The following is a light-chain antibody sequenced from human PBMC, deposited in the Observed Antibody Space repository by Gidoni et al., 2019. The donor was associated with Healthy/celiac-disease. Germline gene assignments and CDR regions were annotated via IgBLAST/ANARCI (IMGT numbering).Light chain of an antibody. CDR3: SSYTSRSTLV. J-gene: IGLJ2*01. CDR1: SSDVGGYNY. V-gene: IGLV2-14*01. Sequence: QSALTQPASVSGSPGQSITISCTGTSSDVGGYNYVSWYQKQPGKAPKLMIYEVSKRPAGVSNRFSGSKSGNTASLNISGLQAEDEADYYCSSYTSRSTLVFGGGTKLTVL. CDR2: EVS.